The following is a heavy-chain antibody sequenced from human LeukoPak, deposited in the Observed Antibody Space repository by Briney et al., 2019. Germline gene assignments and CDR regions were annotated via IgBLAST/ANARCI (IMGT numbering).Heavy chain of an antibody. D-gene: IGHD1-26*01. J-gene: IGHJ4*02. CDR2: VTGNGDHT. CDR1: GFTFSNYA. Sequence: PGGSLRLSCAASGFTFSNYAMSWVRQAPGKGLEWVSTVTGNGDHTYYADSVKGRFTISRDNSKNALYLQMNSLRAEDTAIYYCAKEPYSGSQLLDFWGQGTLVTVSS. V-gene: IGHV3-23*01. CDR3: AKEPYSGSQLLDF.